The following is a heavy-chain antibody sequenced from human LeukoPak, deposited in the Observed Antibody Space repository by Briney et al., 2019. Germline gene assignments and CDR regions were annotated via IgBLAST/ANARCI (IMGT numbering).Heavy chain of an antibody. CDR1: GGSISSSSYY. CDR2: IYYSGST. CDR3: ARSAWGGYYYLDY. Sequence: SETLSLTXTVSGGSISSSSYYWGRIGQPPGKGLEWIGSIYYSGSTYYNPSLKSRVTISVDTSKNQFSLKLSSVTAADTAVYYCARSAWGGYYYLDYWGQGTLVTVSS. V-gene: IGHV4-39*01. D-gene: IGHD3-3*01. J-gene: IGHJ4*02.